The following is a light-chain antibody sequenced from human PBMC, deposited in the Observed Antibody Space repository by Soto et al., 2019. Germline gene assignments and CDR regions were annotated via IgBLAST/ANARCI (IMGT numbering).Light chain of an antibody. Sequence: DIRMTQSPSTLSASVGDRVTITCRASQSISSWFAWYQQKPGKAPKLLIYDASSLESGVPSRFSGSGSGTEFTLTISSLQPDDFATSYCQQYNSYPWTFGQGTKVEIK. V-gene: IGKV1-5*01. CDR2: DAS. J-gene: IGKJ1*01. CDR3: QQYNSYPWT. CDR1: QSISSW.